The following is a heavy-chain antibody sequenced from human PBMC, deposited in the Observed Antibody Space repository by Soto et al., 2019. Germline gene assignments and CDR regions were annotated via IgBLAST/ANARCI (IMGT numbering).Heavy chain of an antibody. CDR3: ARYRFSGSWSKFDY. CDR1: GGYMGSRSDH. D-gene: IGHD6-13*01. Sequence: LSLTCVWCGGYMGSRSDHWTWIHQQPGKGLEWIGFLYYNGTTDYIPSLKSRIVISADTSNNQFSLILSSVTAADTAVYYCARYRFSGSWSKFDYWAQGILLTVPS. J-gene: IGHJ4*02. V-gene: IGHV4-31*11. CDR2: LYYNGTT.